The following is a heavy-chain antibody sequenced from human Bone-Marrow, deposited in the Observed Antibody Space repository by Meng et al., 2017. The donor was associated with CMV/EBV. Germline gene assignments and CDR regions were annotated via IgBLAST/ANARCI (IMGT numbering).Heavy chain of an antibody. J-gene: IGHJ4*01. V-gene: IGHV6-1*01. CDR2: TYYRSKWYN. Sequence: SQTLSLTCAISGDSFSSNSAAWNWIRQSPSRGLEWLGRTYYRSKWYNDYAVSVKNRITINPDTSKNQFSLQLNSVTPEDTAVYYCAKGQWLRGYYFDYWGQGTLVTVSS. CDR3: AKGQWLRGYYFDY. D-gene: IGHD6-19*01. CDR1: GDSFSSNSAA.